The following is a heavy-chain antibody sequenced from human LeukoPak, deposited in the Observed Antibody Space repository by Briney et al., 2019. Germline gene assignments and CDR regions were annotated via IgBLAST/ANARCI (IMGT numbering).Heavy chain of an antibody. CDR3: AAYDILSGSVY. D-gene: IGHD3-9*01. CDR2: INPNSGDT. J-gene: IGHJ4*02. Sequence: ASVKVSCKASGYTFTDYHMHWLRQAPGQGLEWMGWINPNSGDTYSAQKFQGRVTMTRDTSISSGNMVLSRLKSDATAVYYCAAYDILSGSVYWGQGSLVTVSS. V-gene: IGHV1-2*02. CDR1: GYTFTDYH.